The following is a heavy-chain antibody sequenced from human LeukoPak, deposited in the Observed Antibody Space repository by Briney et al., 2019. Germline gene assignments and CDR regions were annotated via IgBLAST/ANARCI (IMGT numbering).Heavy chain of an antibody. CDR1: GFSFREYP. CDR2: ISNDGSNK. D-gene: IGHD2-2*01. Sequence: GKSLRLSCVASGFSFREYPIHWVRQAPGKGLEWVAVISNDGSNKYYADSVKGRFTISRDNSKNTLYLQMNSLRAEDTAVYYCANQMDCSSTSCRGNAFDIWGQGTMVTVSS. J-gene: IGHJ3*02. CDR3: ANQMDCSSTSCRGNAFDI. V-gene: IGHV3-30-3*01.